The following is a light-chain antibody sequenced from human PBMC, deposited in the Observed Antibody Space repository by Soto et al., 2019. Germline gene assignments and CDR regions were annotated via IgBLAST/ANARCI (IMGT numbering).Light chain of an antibody. Sequence: QSALTQPASVSGSPGQSINISCTGTSSDVGSYNLVSWYQQRPGKAPKLMIYEGSKRPSGVSIRFSGSKSGNTASLTISGLQAEDEADYYCCLYAGSSTYVFGTGTKVTVL. J-gene: IGLJ1*01. V-gene: IGLV2-23*01. CDR3: CLYAGSSTYV. CDR2: EGS. CDR1: SSDVGSYNL.